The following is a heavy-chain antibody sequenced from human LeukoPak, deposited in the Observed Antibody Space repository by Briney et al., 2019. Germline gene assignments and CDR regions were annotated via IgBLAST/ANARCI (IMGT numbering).Heavy chain of an antibody. D-gene: IGHD1-1*01. CDR3: VRRNDVRAVAHY. CDR1: GFTFSSYS. J-gene: IGHJ4*02. CDR2: ISSDGINT. V-gene: IGHV3-64*02. Sequence: GGSLRLSCAASGFTFSSYSMHWVRQAPGRGLEYVSAISSDGINTYYADSVKGRFSISRDNSKDTVYLHMGSLRGEDMAVYYCVRRNDVRAVAHYSGQGALVTVSS.